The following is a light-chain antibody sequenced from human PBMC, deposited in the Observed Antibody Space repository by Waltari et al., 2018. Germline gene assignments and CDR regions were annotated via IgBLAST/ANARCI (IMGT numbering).Light chain of an antibody. CDR2: DAS. Sequence: EIVLTQSPATLSLSPGERATLSCRASQSVSSYLAWYQQKPGQAPRLLIYDASTRATGTPARFSGSGSGTDFTLTISSLEPEDSAVYYCQQRSNGITFGQGTRLEIK. J-gene: IGKJ5*01. V-gene: IGKV3-11*01. CDR1: QSVSSY. CDR3: QQRSNGIT.